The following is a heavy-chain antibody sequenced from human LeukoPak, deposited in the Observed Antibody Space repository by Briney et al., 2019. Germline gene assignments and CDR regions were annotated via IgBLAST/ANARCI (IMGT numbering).Heavy chain of an antibody. CDR3: VGLNGDY. V-gene: IGHV3-48*01. CDR2: ISSSSSTM. D-gene: IGHD3-10*01. CDR1: GFTFSSYS. Sequence: GGSLRLSCAASGFTFSSYSMNWVRQAPAKGLEWVSYISSSSSTMSYADSVKGRFTISRDNAKNSLYLQMNSLRAEDTAVYYCVGLNGDYWGQGTLVTVSS. J-gene: IGHJ4*02.